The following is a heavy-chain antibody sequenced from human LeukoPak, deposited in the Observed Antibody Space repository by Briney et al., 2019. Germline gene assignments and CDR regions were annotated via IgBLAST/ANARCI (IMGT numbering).Heavy chain of an antibody. J-gene: IGHJ4*02. D-gene: IGHD3-10*01. V-gene: IGHV4-34*01. CDR2: INHSGST. Sequence: SETLSLTCAVYGGSFSGYYWSWIRQPPGKGLEWIGEINHSGSTNYNPSLKSRVTISVDTSENQFSLKLSSVTAADTAVYYCARGPENYYGSGSYYSPYYFDYWGQGTLVTVSS. CDR1: GGSFSGYY. CDR3: ARGPENYYGSGSYYSPYYFDY.